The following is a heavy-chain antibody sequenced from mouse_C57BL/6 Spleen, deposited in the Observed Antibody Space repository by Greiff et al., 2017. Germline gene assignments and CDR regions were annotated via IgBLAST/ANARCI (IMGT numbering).Heavy chain of an antibody. Sequence: QVQLQQSGAELVKPGASVKISCKASGYAFSSYWMNWVKQRPGKGLEWIGQIYPGDGDTNYNGKFKGKATLTADKSSSTAYMQLSSLTSEASAFYFSAGLGYYGSSKLDFDVWGTGTILTVSS. CDR2: IYPGDGDT. CDR3: AGLGYYGSSKLDFDV. J-gene: IGHJ1*03. D-gene: IGHD1-1*01. V-gene: IGHV1-80*01. CDR1: GYAFSSYW.